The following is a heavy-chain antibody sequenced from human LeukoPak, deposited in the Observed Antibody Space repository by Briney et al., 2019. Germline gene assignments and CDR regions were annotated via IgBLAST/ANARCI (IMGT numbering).Heavy chain of an antibody. CDR3: ARDLWSGYYH. Sequence: SVTVSCKASGGTFSSYAISWVRQAPGQGLEWMGRIIPIFGTANYAQKFQGRVTITTDESTSTAYMELSSLRSEDTAVYYCARDLWSGYYHWGQGTLVTVSS. D-gene: IGHD3-3*01. J-gene: IGHJ4*02. CDR2: IIPIFGTA. V-gene: IGHV1-69*05. CDR1: GGTFSSYA.